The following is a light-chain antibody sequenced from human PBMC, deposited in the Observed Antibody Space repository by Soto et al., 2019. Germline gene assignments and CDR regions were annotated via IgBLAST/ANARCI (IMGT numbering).Light chain of an antibody. J-gene: IGKJ1*01. CDR2: AAS. CDR1: QSISSY. CDR3: QHYNSYSEA. V-gene: IGKV1-39*01. Sequence: DIQMTQSPSSLSASVGDRVTITCRASQSISSYLNWYQQKPGKAPKLLIYAASSLQSGVPSRFSGSGSGTDFTLTISSLQPDDFATYDCQHYNSYSEAFGQGTKVDIK.